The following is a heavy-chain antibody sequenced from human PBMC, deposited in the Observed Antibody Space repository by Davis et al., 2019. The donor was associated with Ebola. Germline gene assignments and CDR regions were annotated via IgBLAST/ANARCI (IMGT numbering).Heavy chain of an antibody. CDR1: GGSISSYY. CDR2: IYYSGST. CDR3: ARSFGGASTGDRFYFDP. V-gene: IGHV4-59*08. D-gene: IGHD2-21*01. Sequence: PSETLSLTCTVSGGSISSYYWSWIRQPPGKGLEWIGYIYYSGSTNYNPSLKSRVTISVDTSKNQFSLKLSSVTAADTAVYYCARSFGGASTGDRFYFDPWGQGTLVTVSS. J-gene: IGHJ5*02.